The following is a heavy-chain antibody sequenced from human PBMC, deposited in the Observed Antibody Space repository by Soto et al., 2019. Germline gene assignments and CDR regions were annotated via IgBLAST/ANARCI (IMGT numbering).Heavy chain of an antibody. V-gene: IGHV3-53*01. CDR3: ARGSPSMAYFGEYYFDY. D-gene: IGHD3-16*01. Sequence: GGSLRLSCAASGFTVSSNYMSWVRQDPGKGLEWVSLISGGGSTYYSDSVKGRFTISRDNSKNTLNLLMKSLRGEDTAVYYCARGSPSMAYFGEYYFDYWGQGSLVTVSS. J-gene: IGHJ4*02. CDR2: ISGGGST. CDR1: GFTVSSNY.